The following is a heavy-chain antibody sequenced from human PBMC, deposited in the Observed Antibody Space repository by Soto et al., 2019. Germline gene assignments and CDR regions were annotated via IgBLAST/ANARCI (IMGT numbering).Heavy chain of an antibody. CDR1: GFPFSSYW. CDR2: IGSDGRPT. J-gene: IGHJ1*01. Sequence: GGSLRLSCVASGFPFSSYWMHWIRQVPGKGLMWVSQIGSDGRPTTYADSVKGRFTISRDNARNTLYLQMNSLRADETAMYYCVRDYDSSGFNSGQWGQGTLVTVSS. V-gene: IGHV3-74*03. CDR3: VRDYDSSGFNSGQ. D-gene: IGHD3-22*01.